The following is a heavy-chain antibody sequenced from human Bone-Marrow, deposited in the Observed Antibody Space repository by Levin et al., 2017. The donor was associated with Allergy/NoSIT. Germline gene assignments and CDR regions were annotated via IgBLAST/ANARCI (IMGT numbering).Heavy chain of an antibody. CDR3: TTGTVITPYHWFDP. CDR1: GFTFTNAW. J-gene: IGHJ5*02. D-gene: IGHD4-11*01. Sequence: PGESLKISCAASGFTFTNAWMNWVRQAPGKGLEWVGRIKRTTDYAAPVRGRFIISRDDSKNTLYLQMNSLKTEDTAVYYCTTGTVITPYHWFDPWGQGTLVTVSS. V-gene: IGHV3-15*01. CDR2: IKRTT.